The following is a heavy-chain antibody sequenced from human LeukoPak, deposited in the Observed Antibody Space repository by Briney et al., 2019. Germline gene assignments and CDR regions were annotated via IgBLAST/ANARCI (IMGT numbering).Heavy chain of an antibody. D-gene: IGHD1-26*01. CDR2: INANSGGT. CDR3: ARDTTRDNWFDP. CDR1: GYTFTDYY. J-gene: IGHJ5*02. Sequence: ASVKVSCKASGYTFTDYYLHWVRQAPGQGLEWMGWINANSGGTNYAQKFQGRVTMTRDTSISTAYMELSGLRSDDTAVYYCARDTTRDNWFDPWGQGTLVTVSS. V-gene: IGHV1-2*02.